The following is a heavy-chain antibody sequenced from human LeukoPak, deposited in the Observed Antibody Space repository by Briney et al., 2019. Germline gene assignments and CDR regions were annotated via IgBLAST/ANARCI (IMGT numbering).Heavy chain of an antibody. Sequence: GSSVKVSCQTSRGIFSSYAISWVRQAPGQGLEWMGGIISIFGTAKYAQKFQGRVTITADESTSTAYMELSSLTSEDAAVYYCARGSGDHYFYYYMDVWGKGTTVAISS. V-gene: IGHV1-69*01. CDR3: ARGSGDHYFYYYMDV. J-gene: IGHJ6*03. D-gene: IGHD5-24*01. CDR2: IISIFGTA. CDR1: RGIFSSYA.